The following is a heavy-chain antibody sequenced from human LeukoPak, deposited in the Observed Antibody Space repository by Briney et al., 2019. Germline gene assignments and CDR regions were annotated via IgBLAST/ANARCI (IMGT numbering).Heavy chain of an antibody. CDR3: ARAQYSSGWYVGY. Sequence: ASVKVSCKASGYTFTSYYMHWVRQAPGQGLEWMGIINPSGGSTSYAQKFQGRVTMTRDTSTSTAYMELRSLRSDDTAVYYCARAQYSSGWYVGYWGQGTLVTVSS. J-gene: IGHJ4*02. CDR2: INPSGGST. V-gene: IGHV1-46*01. D-gene: IGHD6-19*01. CDR1: GYTFTSYY.